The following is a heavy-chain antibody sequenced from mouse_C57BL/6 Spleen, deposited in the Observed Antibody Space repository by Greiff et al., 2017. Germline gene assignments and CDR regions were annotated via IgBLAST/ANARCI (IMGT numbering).Heavy chain of an antibody. Sequence: VQLQQSGAELVRPGASVTLSCKASGYTFTDYEMHWVKQTPVHGLEWIGAIDPETGGTAYNQKFKGKAILTADKSSSTAYMELRSLTSEDSAVYYCTREGNLLLRYFDVWGTGTTVTVSS. J-gene: IGHJ1*03. CDR1: GYTFTDYE. D-gene: IGHD1-1*01. V-gene: IGHV1-15*01. CDR3: TREGNLLLRYFDV. CDR2: IDPETGGT.